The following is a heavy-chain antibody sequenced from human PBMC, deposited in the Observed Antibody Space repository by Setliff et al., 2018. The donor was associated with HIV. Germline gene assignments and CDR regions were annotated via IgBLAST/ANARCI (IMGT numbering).Heavy chain of an antibody. CDR3: ARGSWATIKYYYYGMDV. CDR1: GYTFTSYA. D-gene: IGHD5-12*01. Sequence: ASVKVSCKASGYTFTSYAIHWVRQAPGQSLEWMGWINAGYGNTKYSQKFPGRVTITRDASASTAYMELSSLRSEDTAVYYCARGSWATIKYYYYGMDVWGQGTTVTVSS. J-gene: IGHJ6*02. CDR2: INAGYGNT. V-gene: IGHV1-3*01.